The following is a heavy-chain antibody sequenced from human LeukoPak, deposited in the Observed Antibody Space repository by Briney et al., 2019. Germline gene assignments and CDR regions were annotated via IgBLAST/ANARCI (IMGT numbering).Heavy chain of an antibody. V-gene: IGHV3-30*03. J-gene: IGHJ4*02. CDR3: ARLYYYGSGSSDY. CDR1: GFTFSSYG. D-gene: IGHD3-10*01. CDR2: ISYDGSNK. Sequence: PGGSLRLSCAASGFTFSSYGMHWVRQAPGKGLEWVAVISYDGSNKYYADSVKGRFTISRDNAKNSLYLQMNSLRDEDTAVYYCARLYYYGSGSSDYWGQGTLVTVSS.